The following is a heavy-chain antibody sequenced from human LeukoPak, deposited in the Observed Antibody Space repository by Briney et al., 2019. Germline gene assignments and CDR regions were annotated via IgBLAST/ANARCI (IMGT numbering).Heavy chain of an antibody. Sequence: PGGSLRLSCAASGFTFSTYAMIWVRQAPGKGLEWVSGISGSGSSTYSADSVKGRILISRDNSKNTLYLQMNSLRAEDTAVYYCARDFDYWGQGTLVTVSS. CDR2: ISGSGSST. V-gene: IGHV3-23*01. J-gene: IGHJ4*02. CDR3: ARDFDY. CDR1: GFTFSTYA.